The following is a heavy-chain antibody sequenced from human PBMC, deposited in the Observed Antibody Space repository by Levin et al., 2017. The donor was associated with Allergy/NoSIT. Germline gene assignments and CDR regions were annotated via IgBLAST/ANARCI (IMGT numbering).Heavy chain of an antibody. CDR3: ARDSLYYGSGSYGYFDY. CDR1: GGSISSSSYY. CDR2: IYYSGST. Sequence: LSQTLSLTCTVSGGSISSSSYYWGWIRQPPGKGLEWIGSIYYSGSTYYNPSLKSRVTISVDTSKNQFSLKLSSVTAADTAVYYCARDSLYYGSGSYGYFDYWGQGTLVTVSS. J-gene: IGHJ4*02. D-gene: IGHD3-10*01. V-gene: IGHV4-39*07.